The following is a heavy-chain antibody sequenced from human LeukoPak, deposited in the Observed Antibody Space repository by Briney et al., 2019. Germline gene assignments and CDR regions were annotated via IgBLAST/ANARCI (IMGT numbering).Heavy chain of an antibody. Sequence: PSGTLSLTCSVSGDSISSNEWWSWVRQPPGKGLEWIGEVFHSGNTNFNPSLKSRVTISIDKSKNQFSLEVTSVTAADTATYYCARDLAVAGTNYFDFWGQGVLVTVSS. V-gene: IGHV4-4*02. D-gene: IGHD6-19*01. CDR3: ARDLAVAGTNYFDF. CDR1: GDSISSNEW. CDR2: VFHSGNT. J-gene: IGHJ4*02.